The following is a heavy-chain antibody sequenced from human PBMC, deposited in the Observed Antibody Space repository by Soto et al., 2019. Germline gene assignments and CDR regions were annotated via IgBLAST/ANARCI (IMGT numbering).Heavy chain of an antibody. CDR3: ARDGHQNWGSWYYYYYGMDV. Sequence: KSSETLSLTCAVYGGSFSGYYWSWVRQPPGEGLEWIGEINHSGSTNYNPSLKSRVTISVDTSKNQCSLKLSSVTAADTAVYYCARDGHQNWGSWYYYYYGMDVWGQGTTVTVSS. J-gene: IGHJ6*02. V-gene: IGHV4-34*01. D-gene: IGHD7-27*01. CDR1: GGSFSGYY. CDR2: INHSGST.